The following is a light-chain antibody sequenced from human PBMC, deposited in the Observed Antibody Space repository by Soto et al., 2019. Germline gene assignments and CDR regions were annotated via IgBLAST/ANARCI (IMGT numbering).Light chain of an antibody. CDR3: QQIDKYPYT. Sequence: IQLTQSPSSLSASVGDRVTITCRASEDISKYLAWYQQVPGQAPKLLIYAASTLESGVPSRLSGSGSGTDFTLTINNLQPEDFAIYYCQQIDKYPYTFGQGTKLEIK. CDR2: AAS. V-gene: IGKV1-9*01. J-gene: IGKJ2*01. CDR1: EDISKY.